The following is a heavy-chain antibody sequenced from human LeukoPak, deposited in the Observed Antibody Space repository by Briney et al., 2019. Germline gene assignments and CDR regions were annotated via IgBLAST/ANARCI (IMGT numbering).Heavy chain of an antibody. CDR1: GYTFTNYD. Sequence: ASVKVSCKASGYTFTNYDINWVRQATGQGLEWMGWMNPNSGNTGYAQKFQGRVTMTTDTSTSTAYMELRSLRSDDTAVYYCARDPLRFGELLGYFDYWGQGTLVTVSS. D-gene: IGHD3-10*01. CDR3: ARDPLRFGELLGYFDY. J-gene: IGHJ4*02. CDR2: MNPNSGNT. V-gene: IGHV1-8*01.